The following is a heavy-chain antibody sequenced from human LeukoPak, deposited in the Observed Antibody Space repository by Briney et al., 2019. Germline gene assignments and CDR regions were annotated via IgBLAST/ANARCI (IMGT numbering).Heavy chain of an antibody. Sequence: SETLSLTYAVYGGSFSGYYWSWIRQPPGKGLEWIGEINHSGSTNYNPSLKSRVTISVDTSKNQFSLKLSSVTAADTAVYYCATPSDYYDSSGYDYWGQGTLVTVSS. CDR1: GGSFSGYY. CDR2: INHSGST. D-gene: IGHD3-22*01. V-gene: IGHV4-34*01. J-gene: IGHJ4*02. CDR3: ATPSDYYDSSGYDY.